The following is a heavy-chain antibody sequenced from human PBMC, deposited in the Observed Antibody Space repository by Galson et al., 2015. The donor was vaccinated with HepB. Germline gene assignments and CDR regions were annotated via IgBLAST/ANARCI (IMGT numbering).Heavy chain of an antibody. Sequence: SLRLSCAASGFTFSDYYMSWVRQAPGKGLEWVSVIYSGGSTYYADSVKGRFTISRDNSKNTLYLQMNSLRAEDTAVYYCARRRIGRGFDYWGQGTLVTVSS. CDR1: GFTFSDYY. J-gene: IGHJ4*02. D-gene: IGHD1-1*01. CDR3: ARRRIGRGFDY. V-gene: IGHV3-53*01. CDR2: IYSGGST.